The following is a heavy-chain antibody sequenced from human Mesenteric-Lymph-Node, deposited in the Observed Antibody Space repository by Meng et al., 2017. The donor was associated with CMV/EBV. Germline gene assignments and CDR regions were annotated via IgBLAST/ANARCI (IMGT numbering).Heavy chain of an antibody. CDR1: GDSISNSTYY. V-gene: IGHV4-39*01. CDR2: AHHSGTT. D-gene: IGHD3-22*01. J-gene: IGHJ4*02. Sequence: QLQESGPGLVKPSQTLSPSCIVSGDSISNSTYYWTWIRQPPGKGLEWIGSAHHSGTTYYNPSLKGRLTISVDTSANLFSLRLTTVTAADTATYYCARRGNYDSDYSEYWGQGTLVTVPS. CDR3: ARRGNYDSDYSEY.